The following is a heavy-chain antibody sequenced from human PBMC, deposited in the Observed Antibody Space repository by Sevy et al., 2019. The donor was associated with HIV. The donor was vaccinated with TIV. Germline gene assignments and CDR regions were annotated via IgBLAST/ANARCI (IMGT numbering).Heavy chain of an antibody. CDR2: IWYDGSTE. D-gene: IGHD4-17*01. J-gene: IGHJ4*02. CDR1: GFTISNHG. CDR3: VREGTAVTARAFEY. Sequence: GGSLRLSCAASGFTISNHGMHWVRQAPGKGLEWVAVIWYDGSTEHYADFVKGRFTISRDNAENSLYLQMNSLRAEDTAVYYCVREGTAVTARAFEYWGQGTLVTVSS. V-gene: IGHV3-33*01.